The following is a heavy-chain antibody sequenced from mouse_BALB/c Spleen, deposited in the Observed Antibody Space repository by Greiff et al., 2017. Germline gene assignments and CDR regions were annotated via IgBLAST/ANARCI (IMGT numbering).Heavy chain of an antibody. CDR2: IWSGGST. CDR1: GFSLTSYG. Sequence: VKLMESGPGLVQPSQSLSITCTVSGFSLTSYGVHWVRQSPGKGLEWLGVIWSGGSTDYNAAFISRLSISKDNSKSQVFFKMNSLQANDTAIYYCARYGNYWYFDVWGAGTTVTVSS. D-gene: IGHD2-1*01. CDR3: ARYGNYWYFDV. J-gene: IGHJ1*01. V-gene: IGHV2-2*02.